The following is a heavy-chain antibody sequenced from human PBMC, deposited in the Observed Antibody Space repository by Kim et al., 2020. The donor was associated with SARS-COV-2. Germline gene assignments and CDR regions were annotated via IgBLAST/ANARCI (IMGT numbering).Heavy chain of an antibody. V-gene: IGHV4-59*01. D-gene: IGHD4-17*01. CDR1: GGYISSYY. Sequence: SETLSLTCTVSGGYISSYYWSWIRQPPGKGLEWIGYIYYSGSTNYNPSLKSRVTISVDTSKNQFSLKLSSVTAADTAVYYCAASTDYGDYYFDYWGQGT. J-gene: IGHJ4*02. CDR3: AASTDYGDYYFDY. CDR2: IYYSGST.